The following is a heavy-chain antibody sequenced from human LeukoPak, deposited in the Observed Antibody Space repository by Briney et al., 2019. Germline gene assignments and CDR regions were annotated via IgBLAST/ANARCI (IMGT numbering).Heavy chain of an antibody. J-gene: IGHJ4*02. CDR2: IIPILGIA. V-gene: IGHV1-69*04. CDR1: GGTFSSYA. Sequence: ASVKVSCKASGGTFSSYAISWVRQAPGQGLEWMGRIIPILGIANYAQKLQGRVTMTTDTSTSTAYMELRSLRSDDTAVYYCARVIDWGIAVPYYFDYWGQGTLVTVSS. D-gene: IGHD6-19*01. CDR3: ARVIDWGIAVPYYFDY.